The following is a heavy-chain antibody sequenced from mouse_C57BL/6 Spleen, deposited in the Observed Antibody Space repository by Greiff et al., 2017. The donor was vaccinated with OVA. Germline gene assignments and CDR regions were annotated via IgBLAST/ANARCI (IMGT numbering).Heavy chain of an antibody. CDR1: GYTFTSYT. CDR2: INPSSGYT. V-gene: IGHV1-4*01. Sequence: QVQLKESGAELARPGASVKMSCKASGYTFTSYTMHWVKQRPGQGLEWIGYINPSSGYTKYNQKFKDKATLTADKSSSTAYMQLSSLTSEDSAVYYCARSRGNYWYFDVWGTGTTGTVSS. CDR3: ARSRGNYWYFDV. D-gene: IGHD3-3*01. J-gene: IGHJ1*03.